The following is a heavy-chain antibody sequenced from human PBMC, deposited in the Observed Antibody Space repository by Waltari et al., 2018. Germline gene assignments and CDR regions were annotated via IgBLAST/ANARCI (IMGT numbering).Heavy chain of an antibody. V-gene: IGHV3-30*02. Sequence: QVQLVESGGGVVQPGGSLRLSCAASGFTFSSYGMHWVRQAPGKGLEWVAFIRYDGSNKYYADSVKGRFTISRDNSKNTLYLQMNSLRAEDTAVYYCAKDTSTVNYFDYWGQGTLVTVSS. CDR2: IRYDGSNK. J-gene: IGHJ4*02. CDR3: AKDTSTVNYFDY. CDR1: GFTFSSYG. D-gene: IGHD4-17*01.